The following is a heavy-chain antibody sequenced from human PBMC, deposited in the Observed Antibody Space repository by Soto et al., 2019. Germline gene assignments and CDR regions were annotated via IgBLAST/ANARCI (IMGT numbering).Heavy chain of an antibody. CDR1: GYTFTSYG. V-gene: IGHV1-18*01. CDR3: AREMVRGVGSDY. Sequence: QVQLVQSGAEVKKPGASVKVSCKASGYTFTSYGVSWVRQAPGQGLEWMGWISTYNGNTKYAQKLQGRVTMTTDTSTSTAYMELRSVGSDDTAVFDCAREMVRGVGSDYWGQGTLVTVSS. J-gene: IGHJ4*02. D-gene: IGHD3-10*01. CDR2: ISTYNGNT.